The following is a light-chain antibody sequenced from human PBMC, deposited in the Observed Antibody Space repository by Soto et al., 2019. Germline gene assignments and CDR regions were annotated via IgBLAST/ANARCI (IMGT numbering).Light chain of an antibody. CDR1: SSNIGINT. CDR3: AVWDDSLNGHLV. J-gene: IGLJ2*01. CDR2: GNN. Sequence: QSVLTQPPSASGTPGQTITISCSGGSSNIGINTVSWYEHLPGTAPRLLIYGNNQRPSGVPDRFSGSKSGTSASLAISGLQFEDEADYYCAVWDDSLNGHLVFGGGTKLTVL. V-gene: IGLV1-44*01.